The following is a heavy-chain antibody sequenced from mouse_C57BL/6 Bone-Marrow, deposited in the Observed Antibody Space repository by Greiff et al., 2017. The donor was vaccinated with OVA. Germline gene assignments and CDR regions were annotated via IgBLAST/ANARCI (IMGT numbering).Heavy chain of an antibody. CDR3: ASNRCGSLFAY. V-gene: IGHV5-17*01. Sequence: EVQRVESGGGLVKPGGSLKLSCAASGFTFSDYGMHWVRQAPEKGLEWVAYISSGSSTIYYADTVTGRFTISRDNAKNTLFLQMTSLRSEDTAMYYCASNRCGSLFAYWGQGTLVTVSA. CDR2: ISSGSSTI. CDR1: GFTFSDYG. J-gene: IGHJ3*01.